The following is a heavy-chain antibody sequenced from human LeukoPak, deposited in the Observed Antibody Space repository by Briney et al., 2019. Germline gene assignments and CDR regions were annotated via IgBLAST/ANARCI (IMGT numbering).Heavy chain of an antibody. CDR1: GFNFNDYG. CDR3: ANHDYGDYFDY. D-gene: IGHD4-17*01. V-gene: IGHV3-30*18. J-gene: IGHJ4*02. CDR2: ISYNGNNQ. Sequence: PGWSLRLSCAASGFNFNDYGIHWVRQAPGKGLEWVTVISYNGNNQYYADSVKGRFTISRDNSKNTVYLQMNSLRGDDTAVYYCANHDYGDYFDYWGQGTLVTVSS.